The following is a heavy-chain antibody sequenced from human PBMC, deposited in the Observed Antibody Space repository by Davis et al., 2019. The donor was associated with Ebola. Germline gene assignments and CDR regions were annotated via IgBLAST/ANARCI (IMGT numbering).Heavy chain of an antibody. CDR2: ISYDGGNK. J-gene: IGHJ2*01. D-gene: IGHD2-21*02. Sequence: GESLKISCAASGFTFSIYGMHWVRQAPGKGLEWVAVISYDGGNKYYADSVKGRFTISRDNSKNTLYLQMNSLRAEDTAVYYCARDSEVTAIGLYWYFDLWGRGTLVTVSS. CDR3: ARDSEVTAIGLYWYFDL. V-gene: IGHV3-30*03. CDR1: GFTFSIYG.